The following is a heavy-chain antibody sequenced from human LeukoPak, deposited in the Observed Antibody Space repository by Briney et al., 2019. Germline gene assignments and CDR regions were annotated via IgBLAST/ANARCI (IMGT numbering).Heavy chain of an antibody. V-gene: IGHV1-8*03. J-gene: IGHJ6*03. CDR3: ARGRRDGYKVRGRNPKRVYYMDV. CDR1: GYTFTSYD. Sequence: ASVKVSCKASGYTFTSYDINWVRQATGQGLEWMGWMNPNSGNTGYAQKFQGRVTITRNTSISTAYMELSSLRSEDTAVYYCARGRRDGYKVRGRNPKRVYYMDVWGKGTTVTVSS. D-gene: IGHD5-24*01. CDR2: MNPNSGNT.